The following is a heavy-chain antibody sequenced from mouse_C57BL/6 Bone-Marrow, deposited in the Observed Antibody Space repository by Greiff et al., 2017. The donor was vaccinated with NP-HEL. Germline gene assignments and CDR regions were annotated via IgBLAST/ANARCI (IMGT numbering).Heavy chain of an antibody. CDR1: GYTFTSYW. J-gene: IGHJ3*01. CDR2: IYPGSGST. V-gene: IGHV1-55*01. Sequence: QVQLQQPGAELVKPGASVKMSCKASGYTFTSYWITWVKQRPGQGLEWIGNIYPGSGSTNYNEKFKSKATLTVDTSSSTAYMQLSSLTSEDSAVYYCARDGEVYYGSSVRPAWFAYWGQGTLVTVSA. CDR3: ARDGEVYYGSSVRPAWFAY. D-gene: IGHD1-1*01.